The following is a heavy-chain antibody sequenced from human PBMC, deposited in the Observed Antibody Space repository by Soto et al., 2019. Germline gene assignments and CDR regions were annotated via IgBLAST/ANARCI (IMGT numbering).Heavy chain of an antibody. CDR3: AKEVSLGSTVDLGY. J-gene: IGHJ4*02. V-gene: IGHV3-23*01. Sequence: GGSLRLSCAASGFTFTIFAMSWVRQSPGKGLEWVSTISCSGGSTYYADAVKGRFTISRDNSMGTLYLQMKSLRVEDTAIYYCAKEVSLGSTVDLGYWGQGTLATVSS. D-gene: IGHD7-27*01. CDR1: GFTFTIFA. CDR2: ISCSGGST.